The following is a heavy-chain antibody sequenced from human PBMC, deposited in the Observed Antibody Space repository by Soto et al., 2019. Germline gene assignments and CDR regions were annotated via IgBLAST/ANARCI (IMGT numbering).Heavy chain of an antibody. V-gene: IGHV4-30-2*01. CDR3: ARVPSL. Sequence: SETLSLTCAVSGGSISSGGYSWIWIRQPPGKGLEWIGYIYHSGSTYYNPSLKSRVTISVDRSKNQFSLKLISVTAADTAVYYCARVPSLWGQGTLVTVSS. J-gene: IGHJ4*02. CDR1: GGSISSGGYS. CDR2: IYHSGST.